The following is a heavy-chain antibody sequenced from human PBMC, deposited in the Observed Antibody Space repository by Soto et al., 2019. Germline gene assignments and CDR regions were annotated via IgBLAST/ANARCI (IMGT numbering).Heavy chain of an antibody. D-gene: IGHD4-4*01. Sequence: PGVSLRLSCAASGFTFSSYGMHWVRQAPGKGLEWVAVIWYDGSNKYYADSVKGRFTISRDNSKNTLYLQMNSLRAEDTAVYYCARDPTTVTTFYFDYWGQGTLVTVSS. CDR3: ARDPTTVTTFYFDY. CDR1: GFTFSSYG. J-gene: IGHJ4*02. CDR2: IWYDGSNK. V-gene: IGHV3-33*01.